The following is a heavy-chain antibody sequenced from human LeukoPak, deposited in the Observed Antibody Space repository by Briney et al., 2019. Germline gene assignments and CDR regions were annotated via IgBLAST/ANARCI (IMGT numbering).Heavy chain of an antibody. CDR3: AKSPVSCCRGSFCYPCDY. CDR1: GFTFSDYY. J-gene: IGHJ4*02. D-gene: IGHD2-15*01. CDR2: ISSSGSTI. V-gene: IGHV3-11*01. Sequence: GGTLRLSCAASGFTFSDYYMSWLPQAPGKGLKWVTYISSSGSTIYYTDSVKGRFTISRDNAKKSLYLQMNSLGDEDTGVYFCAKSPVSCCRGSFCYPCDYWGQGTLVSVSS.